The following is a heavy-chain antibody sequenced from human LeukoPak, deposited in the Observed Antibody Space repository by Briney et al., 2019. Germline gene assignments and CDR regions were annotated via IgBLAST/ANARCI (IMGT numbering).Heavy chain of an antibody. Sequence: GGSLRLSCAASGFTFSSYGMHWVRQAPGKGLEWVAVISYDGSNKYYADSVKGRFTISRDNSKNTLYLQMNSLRAEDTAVYYCAKASIAVAVPYYFDYWGQGTLVTVSS. V-gene: IGHV3-30*18. CDR1: GFTFSSYG. CDR3: AKASIAVAVPYYFDY. J-gene: IGHJ4*02. CDR2: ISYDGSNK. D-gene: IGHD6-19*01.